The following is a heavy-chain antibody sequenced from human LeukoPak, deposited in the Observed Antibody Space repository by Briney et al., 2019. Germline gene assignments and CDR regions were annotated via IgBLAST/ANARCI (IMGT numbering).Heavy chain of an antibody. D-gene: IGHD3-10*01. CDR3: ARVMYYYGSGSYSPPDY. CDR1: GYTFTSYG. V-gene: IGHV1-18*01. Sequence: ASVKVSCKASGYTFTSYGISWVRQAPGQGLEWMGWISAYNGNTNYAQKLQGRVTMTTDTSTSTAYMELRSLRSDDTAVYYCARVMYYYGSGSYSPPDYWGQGTLVTVSS. J-gene: IGHJ4*02. CDR2: ISAYNGNT.